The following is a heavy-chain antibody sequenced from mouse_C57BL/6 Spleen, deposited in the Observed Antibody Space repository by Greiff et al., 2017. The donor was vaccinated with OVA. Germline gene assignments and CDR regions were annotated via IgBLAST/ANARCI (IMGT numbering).Heavy chain of an antibody. J-gene: IGHJ4*01. D-gene: IGHD2-4*01. Sequence: EVKLVESGGGLVKPGGSLKLSCAASGFTFSDYGMHWVRQAPEKGLEWVAYISSGSSTIYYADTVKGRFTISRDNAKNTLFLQMTSLRSEDTAMYYCAREGIYYDDVYYAMDYWGQGTSVTVSS. CDR2: ISSGSSTI. V-gene: IGHV5-17*01. CDR3: AREGIYYDDVYYAMDY. CDR1: GFTFSDYG.